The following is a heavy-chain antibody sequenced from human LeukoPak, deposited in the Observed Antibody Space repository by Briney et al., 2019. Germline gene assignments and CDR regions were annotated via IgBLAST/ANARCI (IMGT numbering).Heavy chain of an antibody. Sequence: GGSLRLSCAASGFTFSSFSMNWVRQAPGKGLEWVSYISSSSSAIYYADSVKGRFTISRDNAKNSLYLQKNSLRDEDTGVYYCARDLKWTGYWGQGTLVTVSS. CDR2: ISSSSSAI. D-gene: IGHD3/OR15-3a*01. V-gene: IGHV3-48*02. J-gene: IGHJ4*02. CDR1: GFTFSSFS. CDR3: ARDLKWTGY.